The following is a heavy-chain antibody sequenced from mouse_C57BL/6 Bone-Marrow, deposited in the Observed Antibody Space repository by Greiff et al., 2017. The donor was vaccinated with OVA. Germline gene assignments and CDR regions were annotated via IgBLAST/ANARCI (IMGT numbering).Heavy chain of an antibody. D-gene: IGHD4-1*01. Sequence: VQLQQSGAELVRPGTSVKVSCKASGYAFTNYLIEWVKQRPGQGLEWIGVINPGSGGTNYNEKFKGKATLTADKSSSTAYMQLSSLTSEDSAVYFCARLGGHVAYWGQGTLVTVSA. CDR1: GYAFTNYL. V-gene: IGHV1-54*01. CDR2: INPGSGGT. J-gene: IGHJ3*01. CDR3: ARLGGHVAY.